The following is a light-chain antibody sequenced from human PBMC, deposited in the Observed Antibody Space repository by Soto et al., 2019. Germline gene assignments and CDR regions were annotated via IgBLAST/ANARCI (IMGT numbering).Light chain of an antibody. CDR1: QSIITY. Sequence: DIQMTQSPSSLSAYVADRVTITCRTSQSIITYLNWYQQKPGKAPKLLIYGASSLQSGVPSRFTGSGSGTDFTLTINSLQPEDFATYHCQQSYSTPWTFGQGTKVEIK. J-gene: IGKJ1*01. CDR2: GAS. CDR3: QQSYSTPWT. V-gene: IGKV1-39*01.